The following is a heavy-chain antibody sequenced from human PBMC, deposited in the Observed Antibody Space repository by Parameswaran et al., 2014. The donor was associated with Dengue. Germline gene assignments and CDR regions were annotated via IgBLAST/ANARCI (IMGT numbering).Heavy chain of an antibody. CDR1: GGSFSADY. J-gene: IGHJ5*02. V-gene: IGHV4-34*01. CDR3: ARWCAGATGNQLLRLPKWFDP. D-gene: IGHD2-15*01. CDR2: INHSGSS. Sequence: GSLRLSCAVYGGSFSADYWTWIRQPPGKGLEWIGEINHSGSSNYNPSLESRVTMSIDTSKNQFSLRLSSVTAADTAVYYCARWCAGATGNQLLRLPKWFDPWGQGTLVTVSS.